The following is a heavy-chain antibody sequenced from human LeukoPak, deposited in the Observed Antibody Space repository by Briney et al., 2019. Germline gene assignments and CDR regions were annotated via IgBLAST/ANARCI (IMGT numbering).Heavy chain of an antibody. J-gene: IGHJ6*03. CDR1: GFTLSSYW. CDR3: ATVRSNYYYYYMDV. V-gene: IGHV3-7*01. D-gene: IGHD1-14*01. Sequence: GGSLRLSCAASGFTLSSYWMTWVGKAPGKGLEWVANIKQGGSEKYYVDSVKGRFTISRDNAKNSLYLQMNSLRAEDTAVYYCATVRSNYYYYYMDVWGKGTTVTVSS. CDR2: IKQGGSEK.